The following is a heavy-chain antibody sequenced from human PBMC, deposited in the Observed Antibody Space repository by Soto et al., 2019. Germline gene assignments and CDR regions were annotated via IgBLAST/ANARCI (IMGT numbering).Heavy chain of an antibody. J-gene: IGHJ4*02. CDR1: GGSISSGGYS. CDR2: INHSGST. CDR3: ARGGPSTGELDY. Sequence: SETLSLTCAVSGGSISSGGYSWSCIRQPPGKGLEWIGEINHSGSTNYNPSLKSRVTISVDTSKNQFSLKLSSVTAADTAVYYCARGGPSTGELDYWGQGTLVTVSS. V-gene: IGHV4-30-2*01. D-gene: IGHD7-27*01.